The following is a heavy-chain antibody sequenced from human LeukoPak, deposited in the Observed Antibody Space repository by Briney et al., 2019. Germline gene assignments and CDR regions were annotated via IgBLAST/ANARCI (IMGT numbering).Heavy chain of an antibody. D-gene: IGHD6-6*01. J-gene: IGHJ4*02. CDR2: IRGSGGST. CDR1: GFTFCSCA. CDR3: AKGTYSSSPRDY. V-gene: IGHV3-23*01. Sequence: PGGSLRLSCADSGFTFCSCAMCWVRQTPGEGLGWVSVIRGSGGSTYYAGSVKGRFTISIDNSKNTLFLQMNSLRAEDTTVYYCAKGTYSSSPRDYWGQGTLVTVSS.